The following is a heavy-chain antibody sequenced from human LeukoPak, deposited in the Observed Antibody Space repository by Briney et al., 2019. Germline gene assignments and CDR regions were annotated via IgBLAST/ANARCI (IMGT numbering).Heavy chain of an antibody. Sequence: GASVKVSCKVSGYTLTELSMNWVRQAPGKGLEWMGGFDPEDGETIYAQKFQGRVTMTEDTSTDTAYMELSSLRSEDTAVYYCATGGSGSYHNWFDPWGQGTLVTVSS. V-gene: IGHV1-24*01. CDR2: FDPEDGET. CDR3: ATGGSGSYHNWFDP. CDR1: GYTLTELS. D-gene: IGHD1-26*01. J-gene: IGHJ5*02.